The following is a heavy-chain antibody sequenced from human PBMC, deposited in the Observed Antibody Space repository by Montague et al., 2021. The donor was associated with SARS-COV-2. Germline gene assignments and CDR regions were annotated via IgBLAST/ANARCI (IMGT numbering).Heavy chain of an antibody. Sequence: SETLSLTCAVYGGSFSGYYWSWIRQPPGKGLEWIGEINHSGSTNYNPSLKSRVTISVDTSKNQFSPKLSSVTAADTAVYYCARVRAVPAAMRIFSLGRSYYGIDVWGQGTTVTVSS. CDR3: ARVRAVPAAMRIFSLGRSYYGIDV. CDR2: INHSGST. J-gene: IGHJ6*02. V-gene: IGHV4-34*01. D-gene: IGHD2-2*01. CDR1: GGSFSGYY.